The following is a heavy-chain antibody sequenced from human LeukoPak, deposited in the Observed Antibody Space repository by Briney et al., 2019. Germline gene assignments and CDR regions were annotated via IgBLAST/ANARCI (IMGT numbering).Heavy chain of an antibody. Sequence: GGSLRLSCAASGFTFSSYSMNWVRQAPGKGLEWVSYISSSSSAIYYADSVKGRFTISRDNAKNSLYPQMNSLRAGDTAVYYCARQPEYSSGWYRGAWYFDLWGRGTLVTVSS. CDR1: GFTFSSYS. CDR3: ARQPEYSSGWYRGAWYFDL. J-gene: IGHJ2*01. CDR2: ISSSSSAI. D-gene: IGHD6-19*01. V-gene: IGHV3-48*01.